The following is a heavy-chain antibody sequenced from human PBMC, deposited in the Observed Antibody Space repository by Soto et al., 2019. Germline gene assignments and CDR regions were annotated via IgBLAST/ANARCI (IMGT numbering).Heavy chain of an antibody. D-gene: IGHD3-3*01. CDR1: GFTFSSYS. CDR2: ISSSSSYI. V-gene: IGHV3-21*01. Sequence: GGSLRLSCAASGFTFSSYSMNWVRQAPGKGLEWVSSISSSSSYIYYADSVKGRFTISRDNAKNSLYLQMNSLRAEDTAVYYCARDYVLRFLEWPYGMDVWGQGTTVNVSS. CDR3: ARDYVLRFLEWPYGMDV. J-gene: IGHJ6*02.